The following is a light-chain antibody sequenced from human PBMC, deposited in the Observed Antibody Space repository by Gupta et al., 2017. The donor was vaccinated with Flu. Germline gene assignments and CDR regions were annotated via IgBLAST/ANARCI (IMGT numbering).Light chain of an antibody. CDR1: ALSKDY. V-gene: IGLV3-25*02. J-gene: IGLJ3*02. CDR2: KDT. CDR3: QSRDDSGDYWV. Sequence: SYELTQSPPASLSPGSAARINCSGEALSKDYAHWYQQTPGQAPMLMIYKDTERPSGIPERFSGSSSGTTVTLTISRVQAEDEADYYCQSRDDSGDYWVFGGGTNLAVL.